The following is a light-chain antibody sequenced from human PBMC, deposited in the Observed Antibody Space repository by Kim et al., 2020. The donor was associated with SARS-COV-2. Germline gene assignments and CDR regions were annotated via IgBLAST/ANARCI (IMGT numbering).Light chain of an antibody. Sequence: EIVMTQSPATLSVSPGERAMLSCRASQSVSSNLAWYQQKPGQPPRLLIYGASTRATGIPARFSGSGSGTEFTLTISSLQSEDFAVYYCQQYNNWPPLTFGGGSKVESK. J-gene: IGKJ4*01. CDR3: QQYNNWPPLT. CDR2: GAS. V-gene: IGKV3-15*01. CDR1: QSVSSN.